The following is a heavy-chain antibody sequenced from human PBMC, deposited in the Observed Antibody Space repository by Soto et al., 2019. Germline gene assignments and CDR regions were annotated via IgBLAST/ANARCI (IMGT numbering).Heavy chain of an antibody. CDR3: ARDQYGGNSGFDY. D-gene: IGHD2-21*02. V-gene: IGHV4-30-2*01. J-gene: IGHJ4*02. CDR2: IYHSRST. Sequence: SETLSLTCAVSGGSISSGGYSWSWIRQQPGKGLEWIGYIYHSRSTYYNPSLKSRVTISVDNAKNTLYLQMNSLRAEDTAVYYCARDQYGGNSGFDYWGQGTLVTVSS. CDR1: GGSISSGGYS.